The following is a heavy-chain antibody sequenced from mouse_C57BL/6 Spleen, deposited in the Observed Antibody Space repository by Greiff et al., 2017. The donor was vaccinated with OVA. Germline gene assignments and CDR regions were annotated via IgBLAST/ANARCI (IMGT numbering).Heavy chain of an antibody. CDR1: GYTFTSYW. Sequence: QVHVKQPGAELVRPGSSVKLSCKASGYTFTSYWMHWVKQRPIQGLEWIGNIDPSDSETHYNQKFKDKATLTVDKSSSTAYMQLSSLTSEDSAVYYCARGGYYYGSTPLPMDYWGQGTSVTVSS. J-gene: IGHJ4*01. CDR3: ARGGYYYGSTPLPMDY. CDR2: IDPSDSET. D-gene: IGHD1-1*01. V-gene: IGHV1-52*01.